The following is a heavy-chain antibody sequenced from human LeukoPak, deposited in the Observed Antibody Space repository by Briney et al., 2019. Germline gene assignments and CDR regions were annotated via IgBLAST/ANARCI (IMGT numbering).Heavy chain of an antibody. Sequence: ASVKVSCKASGCTFTGYYMHWVRQAPGQGLEWMGRINPNSGGTNYAQKFQGRVTMTRDTSISTAYMELSRLRSDDTAVYYCARDHGYSSGWYNYWGQGTLVTISS. V-gene: IGHV1-2*06. J-gene: IGHJ4*02. CDR2: INPNSGGT. D-gene: IGHD6-19*01. CDR1: GCTFTGYY. CDR3: ARDHGYSSGWYNY.